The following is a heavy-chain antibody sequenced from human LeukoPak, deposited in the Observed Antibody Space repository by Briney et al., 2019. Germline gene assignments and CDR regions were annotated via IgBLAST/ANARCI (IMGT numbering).Heavy chain of an antibody. V-gene: IGHV3-7*01. CDR2: IKQDGSEK. D-gene: IGHD1-26*01. CDR1: GFTFSSYA. CDR3: ARDRQWEPDY. Sequence: GGSLRLSCAASGFTFSSYAMSWVRQAPGKGLEWVANIKQDGSEKYYVDSVKGRFTISRDNAKNSLYLQMNSLRAEDTAVYYCARDRQWEPDYWGQGTLVTVSS. J-gene: IGHJ4*02.